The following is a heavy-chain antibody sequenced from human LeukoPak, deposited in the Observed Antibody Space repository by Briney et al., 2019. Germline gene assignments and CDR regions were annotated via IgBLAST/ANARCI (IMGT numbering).Heavy chain of an antibody. J-gene: IGHJ6*03. CDR1: GYTFTGYY. CDR2: INPNSGGT. D-gene: IGHD2-2*01. V-gene: IGHV1-2*02. Sequence: ASVKVSCKASGYTFTGYYMHWVRQAPGQGLEWMGWINPNSGGTNYAQKFQGRVTMTRNTSISTAYMELSSLRSEDTAVYYCARGVKSGIVVVPAAMDYYYYYMDVWGKGTTVTISS. CDR3: ARGVKSGIVVVPAAMDYYYYYMDV.